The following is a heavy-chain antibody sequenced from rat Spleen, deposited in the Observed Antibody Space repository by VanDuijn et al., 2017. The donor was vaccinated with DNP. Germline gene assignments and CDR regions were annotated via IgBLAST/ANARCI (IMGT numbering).Heavy chain of an antibody. D-gene: IGHD1-12*01. J-gene: IGHJ2*01. CDR3: VTRGDPYDNWFAY. V-gene: IGHV4-2*01. CDR1: GLNFNDYW. Sequence: EVKLVESGGGLVQPGRSLKLSCVTSGLNFNDYWMGWVRQAPGKGLEWIGEINEDSSIINYTPSLKDKISFSRDNVQNTLYLQMSKLGSEDTGIYYCVTRGDPYDNWFAYWGQGVMVTVSS. CDR2: INEDSSII.